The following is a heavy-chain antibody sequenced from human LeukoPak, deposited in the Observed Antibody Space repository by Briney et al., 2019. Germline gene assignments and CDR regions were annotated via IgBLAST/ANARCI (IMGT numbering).Heavy chain of an antibody. CDR1: GFTFSSYA. J-gene: IGHJ6*02. Sequence: GGSLRLSCAASGFTFSSYAMSWVRQAPRKGLEWVSAISGSGGSTYYADSVKGRFTISRDNSKNTLYLQMNSLRAEDTAVYYCAKSGLDPYYYYYGMDVWGQGTTVTVSS. CDR2: ISGSGGST. CDR3: AKSGLDPYYYYYGMDV. V-gene: IGHV3-23*01. D-gene: IGHD1-1*01.